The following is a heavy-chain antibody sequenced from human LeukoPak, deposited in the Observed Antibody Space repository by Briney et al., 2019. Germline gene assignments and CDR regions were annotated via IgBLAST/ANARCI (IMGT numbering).Heavy chain of an antibody. CDR1: GFTFSDYY. D-gene: IGHD5-24*01. V-gene: IGHV3-11*01. J-gene: IGHJ4*02. CDR3: ARDGVLDQATNKFVL. CDR2: ISTSGGAL. Sequence: RSGGSLRLSCAASGFTFSDYYINCIRQAPGKGLEWLSFISTSGGALYYADSVRGRFTISRDNAQRIVFLQMSRLRAEDTAIYYCARDGVLDQATNKFVLWGQGTPVTVSS.